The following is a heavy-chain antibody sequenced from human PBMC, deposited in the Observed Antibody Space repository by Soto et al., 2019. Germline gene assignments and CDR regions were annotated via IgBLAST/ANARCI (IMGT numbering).Heavy chain of an antibody. CDR3: AKVIQLWPTNWFDP. CDR2: ISGSGGST. D-gene: IGHD5-18*01. CDR1: GFTFSSYA. V-gene: IGHV3-23*01. J-gene: IGHJ5*02. Sequence: LRLSCAASGFTFSSYAMSWVRQAPGKGLEWVSAISGSGGSTYYADSVKGRFTISRDNSKNTLYLQMNSLRAEDTAVYYCAKVIQLWPTNWFDPWGQGTLVTVSS.